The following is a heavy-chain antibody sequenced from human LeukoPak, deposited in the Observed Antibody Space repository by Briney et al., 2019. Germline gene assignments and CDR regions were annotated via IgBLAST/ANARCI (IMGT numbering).Heavy chain of an antibody. J-gene: IGHJ4*02. D-gene: IGHD6-13*01. Sequence: SETLSLTCTVSGGSISSGSYYWSWIRQPAGKGLEWIGRIYTSGSTNYNPSLKSRVTISVDTSKNQFSLKLSSVTAADTAVYYCARAAGAAAAWGQGTLVTVSS. CDR2: IYTSGST. CDR3: ARAAGAAAA. V-gene: IGHV4-61*02. CDR1: GGSISSGSYY.